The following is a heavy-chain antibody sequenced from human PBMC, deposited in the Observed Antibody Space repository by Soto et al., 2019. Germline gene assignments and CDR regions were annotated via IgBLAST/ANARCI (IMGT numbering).Heavy chain of an antibody. J-gene: IGHJ4*02. CDR3: ARGRDGYNCLDY. CDR1: GGTFSSYT. CDR2: IIPILGIA. V-gene: IGHV1-69*02. Sequence: QVQLVQSGAEVKKPGSSVKVSCKASGGTFSSYTISWVRQAPGQGLEWMGRIIPILGIANYAQKFQGRVTITADKSTSTAYMELRSLRSEDTAVYYCARGRDGYNCLDYWGQGTLVTVSS. D-gene: IGHD5-12*01.